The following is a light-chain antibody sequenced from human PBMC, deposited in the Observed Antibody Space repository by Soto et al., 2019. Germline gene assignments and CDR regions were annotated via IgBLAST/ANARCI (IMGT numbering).Light chain of an antibody. J-gene: IGLJ1*01. CDR3: SSKTSSRTDV. CDR2: EVS. CDR1: SSDVGGYNY. V-gene: IGLV2-14*01. Sequence: QSALTQPASVSGSPGQSITISCTGTSSDVGGYNYVSWYQQYPGKAPKLMIREVSYRPSGVSNRFSGSKSGNTASLTISGLQAEDEADYYCSSKTSSRTDVFGTGTKVTVL.